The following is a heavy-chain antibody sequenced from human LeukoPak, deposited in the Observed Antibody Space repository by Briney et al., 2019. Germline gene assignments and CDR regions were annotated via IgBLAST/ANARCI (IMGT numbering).Heavy chain of an antibody. V-gene: IGHV4-34*01. CDR2: MNPSGST. CDR1: GGSFSGYY. Sequence: SETLSLTCAVYGGSFSGYYCTWIRHTPEKGLEWSGEMNPSGSTNYNPSLKSRVTISVDTSKNQFSLKLSSVTAADTAVYYCARGRQDVTMIVVVMTAVSYYLDVWGKGTTVTVS. CDR3: ARGRQDVTMIVVVMTAVSYYLDV. D-gene: IGHD3-22*01. J-gene: IGHJ6*03.